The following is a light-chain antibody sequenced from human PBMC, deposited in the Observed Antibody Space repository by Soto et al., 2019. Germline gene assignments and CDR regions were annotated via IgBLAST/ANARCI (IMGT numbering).Light chain of an antibody. CDR3: RQGTHGPPYP. J-gene: IGKJ2*01. CDR2: KVS. V-gene: IGKV2-30*01. Sequence: DVVMTQSPLSLPVTLGQPASISCRSSQRLVYSDGETYLDWFQQRPGQSPRRLIYKVSNRDSGVPERLSGGGSGPDLNLQTSRWEAEDVGVIYCRQGTHGPPYPFGQGTRLEIK. CDR1: QRLVYSDGETY.